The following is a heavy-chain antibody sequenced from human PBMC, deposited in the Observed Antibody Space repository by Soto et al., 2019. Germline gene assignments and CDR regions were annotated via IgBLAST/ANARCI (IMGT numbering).Heavy chain of an antibody. CDR2: IWYDGSNK. J-gene: IGHJ4*02. V-gene: IGHV3-33*01. Sequence: PGGSLRLSCAASGFTFSSYGMHWVRQAPGKGLEWVAVIWYDGSNKYYADSVKGRFTISRDNSKNTLYLQMNSLRAEDTAVYYCAREGNYYDSSGYYPGHYWGQGTLVTVSS. CDR1: GFTFSSYG. CDR3: AREGNYYDSSGYYPGHY. D-gene: IGHD3-22*01.